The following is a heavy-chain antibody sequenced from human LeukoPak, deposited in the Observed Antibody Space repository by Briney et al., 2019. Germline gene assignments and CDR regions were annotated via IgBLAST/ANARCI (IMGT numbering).Heavy chain of an antibody. V-gene: IGHV1-2*02. CDR3: ARDVGEYCSSTNCYASHY. J-gene: IGHJ4*02. Sequence: GASVKVSCKASGYTFTGYYMHWVRQAPGQGLEWMGWINPNSGGTNYAQKLQGRVTMTRDTSITTAYMELSSLRSDDTAVYYCARDVGEYCSSTNCYASHYWGQGTLVTVSS. CDR2: INPNSGGT. D-gene: IGHD2-2*01. CDR1: GYTFTGYY.